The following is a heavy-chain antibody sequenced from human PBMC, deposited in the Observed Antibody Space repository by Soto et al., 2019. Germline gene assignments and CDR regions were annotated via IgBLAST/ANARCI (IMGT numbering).Heavy chain of an antibody. V-gene: IGHV4-34*01. CDR3: ARAAFFLDYYMDV. Sequence: SETLSLTCAVYGGSFSGYYWSWIRQPPGKGLEWIGEINHSGSTNYNPSLKSRVTISVDTSKNQFSLKLSSVTAADTAVYYCARAAFFLDYYMDVWGKGTTVTVSS. CDR1: GGSFSGYY. CDR2: INHSGST. J-gene: IGHJ6*03.